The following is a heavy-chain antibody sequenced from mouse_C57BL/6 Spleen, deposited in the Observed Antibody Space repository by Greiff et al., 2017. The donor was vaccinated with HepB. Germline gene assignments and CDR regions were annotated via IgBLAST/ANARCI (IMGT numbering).Heavy chain of an antibody. D-gene: IGHD4-1*01. CDR1: GYSITSGYD. CDR2: ISYSGST. Sequence: EVQLVESGPGMVKPSQSLSLTCTVTGYSITSGYDWHWIRHFPGNKLEWMGYISYSGSTNYNPSLKSRISITHDTSKNHFFLKLNSVTTEDTATYYCARTSLGRGFAYWGQGTLVTVSA. CDR3: ARTSLGRGFAY. V-gene: IGHV3-1*01. J-gene: IGHJ3*01.